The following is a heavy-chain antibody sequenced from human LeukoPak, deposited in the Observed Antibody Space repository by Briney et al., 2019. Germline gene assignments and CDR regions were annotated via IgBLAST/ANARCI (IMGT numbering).Heavy chain of an antibody. D-gene: IGHD2-2*01. J-gene: IGHJ6*04. Sequence: SETLSLTCAVSGYSISSGYYWGWIRQPPGKGLEWIGSMYHSGSTYYNPSLKSRVTISVDTSKNQFSLKLSSVTAADTAVYYCARQVDTSRGAVWGKGTTVTVSS. CDR3: ARQVDTSRGAV. V-gene: IGHV4-38-2*01. CDR2: MYHSGST. CDR1: GYSISSGYY.